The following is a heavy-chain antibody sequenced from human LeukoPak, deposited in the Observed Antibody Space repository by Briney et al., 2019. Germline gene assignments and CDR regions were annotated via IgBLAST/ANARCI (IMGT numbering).Heavy chain of an antibody. V-gene: IGHV4-30-4*01. CDR1: GGSISSGDYY. CDR3: ARGYVVYDSSGYYLN. Sequence: SETLSLTCTVSGGSISSGDYYWSWIRQPPGKGLEWIGYIYYSGSTHYNPSLKSRVTISVDTSKNQFSLKLSSVTAADTAVYYCARGYVVYDSSGYYLNWGQGTLVTVSS. J-gene: IGHJ4*02. CDR2: IYYSGST. D-gene: IGHD3-22*01.